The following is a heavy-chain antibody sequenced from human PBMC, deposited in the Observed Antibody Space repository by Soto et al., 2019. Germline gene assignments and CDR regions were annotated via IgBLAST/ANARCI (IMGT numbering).Heavy chain of an antibody. J-gene: IGHJ4*02. CDR3: ARVGSAYDGYYFDY. Sequence: ASVKVSCKASNYTFTSYGISWVRQAPGQGLEWMGWVSTYNGNTYYAQKLQGRVTMTTDTSTGTAYMELRNLRSDDTAAYYCARVGSAYDGYYFDYWGQGTLVTVSS. D-gene: IGHD5-12*01. CDR1: NYTFTSYG. V-gene: IGHV1-18*01. CDR2: VSTYNGNT.